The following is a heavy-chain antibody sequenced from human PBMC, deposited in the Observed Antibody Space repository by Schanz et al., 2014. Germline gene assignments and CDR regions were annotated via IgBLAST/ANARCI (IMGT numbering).Heavy chain of an antibody. J-gene: IGHJ6*02. CDR1: GFTFSDYY. CDR2: ISNSGTYT. Sequence: QVPLVESGGGLVKPGGSLRLSCAASGFTFSDYYMTWMRQAPGKGLEWISYISNSGTYTKYADSVKGRFVISRDNARSSLYLQMSSLRDGDTAVYYCASVIMVAGNHRDGRDVWGQGTTXIVSS. V-gene: IGHV3-11*05. D-gene: IGHD6-19*01. CDR3: ASVIMVAGNHRDGRDV.